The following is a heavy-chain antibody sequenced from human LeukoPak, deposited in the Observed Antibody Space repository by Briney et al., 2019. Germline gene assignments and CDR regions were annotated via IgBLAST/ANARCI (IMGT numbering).Heavy chain of an antibody. D-gene: IGHD2-8*01. CDR3: AREGFGTNGVYYYYYYMDV. V-gene: IGHV4-61*02. Sequence: SETLSLTCTVSGGSISSGSYYWSWIRQPAGKGLEWIGRIYTSGSTNYNPSLKSRVTVSVDTSKNQFSLKLSSVTAADTAVYYCAREGFGTNGVYYYYYYMDVWGKGTTVTVSS. CDR1: GGSISSGSYY. CDR2: IYTSGST. J-gene: IGHJ6*03.